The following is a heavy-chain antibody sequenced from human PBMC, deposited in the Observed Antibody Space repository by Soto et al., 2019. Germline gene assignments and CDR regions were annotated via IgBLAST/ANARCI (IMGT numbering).Heavy chain of an antibody. D-gene: IGHD3-9*01. CDR2: IYYSVNT. V-gene: IGHV4-31*03. CDR1: GDSLSSGGHY. Sequence: SETLSLTCTVSGDSLSSGGHYWSWIRQHPGKGLEWIGHIYYSVNTYYSPSLRSRVTISADMSKNQFSLNLRSVTAADTAVYYCARVDHRGYFAILTDYWGQGTLVTVSS. CDR3: ARVDHRGYFAILTDY. J-gene: IGHJ4*02.